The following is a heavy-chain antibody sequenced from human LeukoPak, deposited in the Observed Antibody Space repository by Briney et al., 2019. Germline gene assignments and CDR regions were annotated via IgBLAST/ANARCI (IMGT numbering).Heavy chain of an antibody. V-gene: IGHV1-2*02. CDR2: INPNSGGT. Sequence: ASVKVSCKASGYTFTGYYMHWVRQAPGQGLEWMGWINPNSGGTNYAQKFQGRVTMTRDTSISTAYMELSRLRSDDTAVYSCARGSISIATAGLRWLDDAFDIWGQGTMVTVSS. J-gene: IGHJ3*02. CDR1: GYTFTGYY. D-gene: IGHD6-13*01. CDR3: ARGSISIATAGLRWLDDAFDI.